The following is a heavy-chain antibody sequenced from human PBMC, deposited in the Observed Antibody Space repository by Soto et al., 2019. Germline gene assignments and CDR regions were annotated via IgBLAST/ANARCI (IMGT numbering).Heavy chain of an antibody. J-gene: IGHJ6*02. CDR1: GGTFSNYA. D-gene: IGHD3-3*01. CDR2: IIPMFGTP. V-gene: IGHV1-69*12. Sequence: QVQVVQSGAEVKKPGSSVKVSCKASGGTFSNYALTWVRQAPGQGLQWLGAIIPMFGTPKYAQKFQGRVTITADESTSTAYMEVSSLSSEDTAVYYCARGRMSVFGGAITPAHYGLDVWGQGTTVTVSS. CDR3: ARGRMSVFGGAITPAHYGLDV.